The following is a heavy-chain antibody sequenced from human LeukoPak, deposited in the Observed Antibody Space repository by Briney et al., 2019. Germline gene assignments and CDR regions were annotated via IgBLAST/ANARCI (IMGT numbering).Heavy chain of an antibody. Sequence: ASVKVSCKASGYTFTMYYIHWVRQAPGQGLEWMGMINPSDGATTYAQRFQGRVTMTRDMSTTTVYMDLRSLRSEDTAVYYCARASLYSSSSPWGYYYYMDVWGKGTTVTVSS. J-gene: IGHJ6*03. D-gene: IGHD6-6*01. V-gene: IGHV1-46*01. CDR1: GYTFTMYY. CDR2: INPSDGAT. CDR3: ARASLYSSSSPWGYYYYMDV.